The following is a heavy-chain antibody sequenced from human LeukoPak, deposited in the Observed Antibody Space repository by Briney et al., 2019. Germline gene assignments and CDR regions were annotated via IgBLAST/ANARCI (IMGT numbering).Heavy chain of an antibody. V-gene: IGHV3-43*01. D-gene: IGHD5-18*01. J-gene: IGHJ4*02. CDR3: AKGDVDSPMNFYH. CDR2: INWDGGSR. CDR1: GFMFDDYT. Sequence: PGGSLRLSCAASGFMFDDYTMHWVRQAPGKGLGWVSLINWDGGSRYYAASVKGRFTVSRDNSKNSLYMQMNSLRTEDTALYYCAKGDVDSPMNFYHWGQGTLVTVSS.